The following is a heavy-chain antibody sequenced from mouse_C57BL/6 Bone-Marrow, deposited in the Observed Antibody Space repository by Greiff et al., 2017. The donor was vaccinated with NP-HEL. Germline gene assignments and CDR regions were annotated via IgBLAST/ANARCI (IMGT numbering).Heavy chain of an antibody. CDR2: ISDGGSYT. CDR3: AREGATVVATGEYYFDY. D-gene: IGHD1-1*01. V-gene: IGHV5-4*01. Sequence: EVHLVESGGGLVKPGGSLKLSCAASGFTFSSYAMSWVRQTPEKRLEWVATISDGGSYTYYPDNVKGRFTISRDNAKNNLYLQMSHLKSEDTAMYYCAREGATVVATGEYYFDYWGQGTTLTVSS. J-gene: IGHJ2*01. CDR1: GFTFSSYA.